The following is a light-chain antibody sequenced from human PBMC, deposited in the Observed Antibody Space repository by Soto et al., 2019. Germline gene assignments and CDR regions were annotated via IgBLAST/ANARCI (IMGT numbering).Light chain of an antibody. CDR2: EVS. Sequence: QSALTQPPSASGSPGQSVTMSCTGTSSDVGGSNYVSWYQQHPGKARKLMIYEVSKRPSGVPDRFSGSKSGNTASLTVSGLQAEDEADYYCSSDAGSNNWVFGGGTKLTVL. CDR3: SSDAGSNNWV. CDR1: SSDVGGSNY. J-gene: IGLJ3*02. V-gene: IGLV2-8*01.